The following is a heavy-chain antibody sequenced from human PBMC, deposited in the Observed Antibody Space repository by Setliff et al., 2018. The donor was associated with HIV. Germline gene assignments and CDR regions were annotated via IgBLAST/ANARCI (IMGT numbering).Heavy chain of an antibody. D-gene: IGHD4-4*01. V-gene: IGHV1-8*02. Sequence: ASVKVSCKTSGYSFTNYAIHWVRQAPGQGLEWMGWMNPNSGNTGYAQKFQGRVTMTRNTSISTAYMELNSLRAEDTAVYYCAKDQGTTVTTWDHWGQGTLVTVSS. CDR3: AKDQGTTVTTWDH. CDR1: GYSFTNYA. CDR2: MNPNSGNT. J-gene: IGHJ4*02.